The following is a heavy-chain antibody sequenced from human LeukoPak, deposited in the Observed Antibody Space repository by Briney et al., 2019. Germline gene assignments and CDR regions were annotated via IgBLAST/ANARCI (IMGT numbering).Heavy chain of an antibody. V-gene: IGHV4-39*07. D-gene: IGHD3-22*01. CDR1: GGSISSSSYY. CDR3: ARGSYYYYYDSSGYEGTGFDY. Sequence: PSETLSLTCTVSGGSISSSSYYWGWIRQPPGKGLEWIGSIYYSGSTYYNPSLKSRVTMSVDTSKNQFSLKLRSVTAADTAVYYCARGSYYYYYDSSGYEGTGFDYWGQGTLVTVSS. J-gene: IGHJ4*02. CDR2: IYYSGST.